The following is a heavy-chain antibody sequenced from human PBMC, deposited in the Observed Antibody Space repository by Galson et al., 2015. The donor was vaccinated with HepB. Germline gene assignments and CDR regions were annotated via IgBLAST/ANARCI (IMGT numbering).Heavy chain of an antibody. CDR1: GFTFTSYS. CDR3: ARAPPNLNTVYYYYFYAMDV. CDR2: ISYDGNNK. V-gene: IGHV3-30*04. Sequence: SLRLSCAASGFTFTSYSMHWVRQAPGKGLEWVAVISYDGNNKYYADSVRGRFTISRDNSKNTLYLQMDSLRAEDTAVYYCARAPPNLNTVYYYYFYAMDVWGQGTLVAVSS. J-gene: IGHJ6*02. D-gene: IGHD2-2*02.